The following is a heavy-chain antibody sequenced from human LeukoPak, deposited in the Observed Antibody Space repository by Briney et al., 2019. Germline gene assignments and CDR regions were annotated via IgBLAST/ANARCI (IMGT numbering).Heavy chain of an antibody. D-gene: IGHD1-26*01. CDR1: GGSISSVKL. J-gene: IGHJ4*02. Sequence: SETLSLTCAVSGGSISSVKLWSWVRQPPGKGLEWVGEVYLSGTDTYNPSLRGRVTISLDRSKNQLSLRLRSVTAADTAVYYCAGLVGRYSTGMYYYFDYWGPGTLVTVSS. V-gene: IGHV4-4*02. CDR2: VYLSGTD. CDR3: AGLVGRYSTGMYYYFDY.